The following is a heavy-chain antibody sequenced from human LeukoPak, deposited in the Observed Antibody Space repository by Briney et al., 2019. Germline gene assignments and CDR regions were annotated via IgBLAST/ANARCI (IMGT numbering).Heavy chain of an antibody. D-gene: IGHD6-6*01. CDR2: INPNSGDT. J-gene: IGHJ4*02. V-gene: IGHV1-2*02. CDR1: GYTFTSYG. Sequence: GASVKVSCKASGYTFTSYGISWVRQAPGQGLEWMGWINPNSGDTNYAQKFQGRVTMTRDTSVSTGYMEVNRLRPDDTAVYYCASGTRAAPLVGDYWGQGTLVTVSS. CDR3: ASGTRAAPLVGDY.